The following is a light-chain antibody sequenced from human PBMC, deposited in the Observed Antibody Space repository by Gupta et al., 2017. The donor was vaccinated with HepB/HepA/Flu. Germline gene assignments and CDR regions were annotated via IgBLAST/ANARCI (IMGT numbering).Light chain of an antibody. CDR3: SSYTSSSTVV. J-gene: IGLJ2*01. CDR2: DVS. V-gene: IGLV2-14*01. Sequence: QSALTQPASVSGSPGQSITLSCTGTSRDVGGYNYVSWYQQNPGKAPKLIIYDVSNRPSGVSNRFSGSKSGNTASLTISGLQAEDEADYYCSSYTSSSTVVFGGGTKLTVL. CDR1: SRDVGGYNY.